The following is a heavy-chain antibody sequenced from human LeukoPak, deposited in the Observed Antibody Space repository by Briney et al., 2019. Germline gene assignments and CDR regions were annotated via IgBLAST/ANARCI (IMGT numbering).Heavy chain of an antibody. CDR1: GFTFSSYW. V-gene: IGHV3-30-3*01. D-gene: IGHD3-16*01. Sequence: PGGSLRLSCAASGFTFSSYWMSWVRQAPGKGLEWVAVISYDGSNKYYADSVKGRFTISRDNSKNTLYVQMSSLRAEDTAVYYCARDGMITFGGVIDSWGQGTLVTVSS. CDR2: ISYDGSNK. CDR3: ARDGMITFGGVIDS. J-gene: IGHJ5*01.